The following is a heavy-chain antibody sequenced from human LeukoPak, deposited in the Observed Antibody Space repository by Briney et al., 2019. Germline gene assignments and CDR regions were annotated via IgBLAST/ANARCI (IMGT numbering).Heavy chain of an antibody. V-gene: IGHV3-9*01. D-gene: IGHD6-13*01. J-gene: IGHJ4*02. CDR3: AKGRFIAAAGTHFDY. CDR2: ISWNSGSI. CDR1: GFTFDDYA. Sequence: GRSLRLSCAASGFTFDDYAMHWVRQAPGKGLEWVSGISWNSGSIGYADSVKGRSTISRDNAKNSLYLQMNSLRAEDTALYYCAKGRFIAAAGTHFDYWGQGTLVTVSS.